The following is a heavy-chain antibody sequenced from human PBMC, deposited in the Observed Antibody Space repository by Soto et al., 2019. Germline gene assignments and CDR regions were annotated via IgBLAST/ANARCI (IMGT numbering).Heavy chain of an antibody. CDR1: GYTLTELS. V-gene: IGHV1-24*01. Sequence: ASVKVSCKVSGYTLTELSMHWVRQAPGKGLEWMGGFDPEDGETIYAQKFQGRVTMTEDTSTDTAYMELSSLRSEDTAVYYCATDPRGAYYYDSSGYYHFDYWGQGTLVTVS. CDR3: ATDPRGAYYYDSSGYYHFDY. D-gene: IGHD3-22*01. CDR2: FDPEDGET. J-gene: IGHJ4*02.